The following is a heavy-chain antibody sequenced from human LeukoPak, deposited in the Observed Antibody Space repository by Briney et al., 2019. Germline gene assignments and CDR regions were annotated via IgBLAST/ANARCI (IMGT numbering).Heavy chain of an antibody. CDR1: GFTFSNYV. J-gene: IGHJ4*02. V-gene: IGHV3-23*01. D-gene: IGHD6-13*01. Sequence: GGSLRLSCAASGFTFSNYVMSWVRQAPGKGLEWVSVISHSGGSTYYADSVKGRFTISRDNSKNTLYLQMSSLRTDDTAVYYCARRTYSTDQYYFDYWGQGTLVTVSS. CDR2: ISHSGGST. CDR3: ARRTYSTDQYYFDY.